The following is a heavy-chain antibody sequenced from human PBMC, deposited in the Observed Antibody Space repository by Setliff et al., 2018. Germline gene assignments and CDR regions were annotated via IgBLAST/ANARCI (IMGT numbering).Heavy chain of an antibody. D-gene: IGHD3-10*01. Sequence: SETLSLTCAVYGGSFSGYYWSWIRQPPGKGLEWIGEINHSGSTNYNPSLESRVTISVDTSKNQFSLKLSSVTAADTAVYYCASLADKGDYYFDYWGQGTLVTVSS. V-gene: IGHV4-34*01. CDR2: INHSGST. J-gene: IGHJ4*02. CDR3: ASLADKGDYYFDY. CDR1: GGSFSGYY.